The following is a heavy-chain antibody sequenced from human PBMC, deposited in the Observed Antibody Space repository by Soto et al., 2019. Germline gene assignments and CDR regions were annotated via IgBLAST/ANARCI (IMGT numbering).Heavy chain of an antibody. CDR1: GFTFSAYW. CDR2: INSDGSTT. CDR3: ARDLTTTPY. D-gene: IGHD1-1*01. Sequence: VPPGGSLRLSCAASGFTFSAYWMHWVRQVPGKGLVWVSRINSDGSTTNYADSVKGRFTISRDNAKNTLYLQMNSLTAEDTAIYYCARDLTTTPYWGQGSLVTVSS. J-gene: IGHJ4*02. V-gene: IGHV3-74*01.